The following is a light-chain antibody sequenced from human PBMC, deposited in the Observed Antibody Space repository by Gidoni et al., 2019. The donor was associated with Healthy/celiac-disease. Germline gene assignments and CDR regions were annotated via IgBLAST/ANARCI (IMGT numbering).Light chain of an antibody. CDR1: QSVSSY. Sequence: EIVLTQSPATLSLSPGERATLSCRASQSVSSYLAWYQQKPGQAPRLLIYDASNRATGIPARFSGSGSGTDFTSTSSSLEPEDFAVYYCQQRSNFGQGTRLEIK. J-gene: IGKJ5*01. CDR2: DAS. V-gene: IGKV3-11*01. CDR3: QQRSN.